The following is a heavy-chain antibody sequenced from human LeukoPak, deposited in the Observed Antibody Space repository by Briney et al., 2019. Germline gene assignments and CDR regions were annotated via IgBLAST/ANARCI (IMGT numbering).Heavy chain of an antibody. J-gene: IGHJ5*02. D-gene: IGHD6-13*01. CDR3: ARELTEYSSSWFDP. V-gene: IGHV3-64*01. CDR1: GFTFSSYA. CDR2: ISSNGGST. Sequence: GGSLRLSCAASGFTFSSYAMHWVRQAPGKGLHYVSAISSNGGSTYYANSVKGRFTISRDNSKNTLYLRMGSLRTEDMAVYYCARELTEYSSSWFDPWGQGTLVTVSS.